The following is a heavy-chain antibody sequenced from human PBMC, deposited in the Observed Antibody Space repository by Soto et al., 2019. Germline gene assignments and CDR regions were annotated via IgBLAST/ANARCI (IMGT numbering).Heavy chain of an antibody. CDR3: XXXXXXXXXXS. Sequence: PSETLSLTCTVSGGSISSGGYFWSWIRQSPGKGLEWIGHIHNSGSPYNNPSLKSRVTISADTSKNQFSLKLTSVTAADTAVYXXXXXXXXXXXXSWGQGTLVTVSS. J-gene: IGHJ5*02. CDR2: IHNSGSP. CDR1: GGSISSGGYF. V-gene: IGHV4-30-4*01.